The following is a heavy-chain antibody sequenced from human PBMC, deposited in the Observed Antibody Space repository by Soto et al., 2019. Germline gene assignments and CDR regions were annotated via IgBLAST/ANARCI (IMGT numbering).Heavy chain of an antibody. J-gene: IGHJ4*02. V-gene: IGHV4-30-4*01. D-gene: IGHD3-22*01. CDR3: ARASYESSTYYLDY. CDR2: IYYTGNT. CDR1: GASISSGDYY. Sequence: QVQLQESGPGLVKPSQTLSLTCTVSGASISSGDYYWTWIRQPPGKGLEWIGSIYYTGNTYYNPSHKSRVTISVDTSNNQFSLKLSSVTAADTAVYYCARASYESSTYYLDYWGQGTLVTVSS.